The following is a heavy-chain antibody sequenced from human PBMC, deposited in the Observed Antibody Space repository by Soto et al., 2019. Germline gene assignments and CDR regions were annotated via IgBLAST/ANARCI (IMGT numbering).Heavy chain of an antibody. V-gene: IGHV3-21*01. Sequence: EVQLVESGGGLVKPGGSLRLSCISSGFTFRTYTMNWVRQAPGKGLEWVSGIRGFSPYTFYAESVKGRCTISRDNAKNSLYLQMNSVRAEDTAVYYCARDRGYDAHDYYYNAMDVWGQGTTVTAS. CDR2: IRGFSPYT. J-gene: IGHJ6*02. CDR3: ARDRGYDAHDYYYNAMDV. CDR1: GFTFRTYT. D-gene: IGHD3-10*01.